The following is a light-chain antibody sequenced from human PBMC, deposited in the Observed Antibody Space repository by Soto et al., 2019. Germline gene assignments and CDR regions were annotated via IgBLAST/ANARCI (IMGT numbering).Light chain of an antibody. Sequence: QSVLTQPVSVSGSPGQSVTISCTGTSSDVGYYNLVAWYQQHPGKAPKVLIYEVYKRPSGVSDRFSGSKSGNTASLTISGLQAEDEADYYCCSYAGVRGAVFGGGTQLTVL. CDR2: EVY. J-gene: IGLJ7*01. V-gene: IGLV2-23*02. CDR3: CSYAGVRGAV. CDR1: SSDVGYYNL.